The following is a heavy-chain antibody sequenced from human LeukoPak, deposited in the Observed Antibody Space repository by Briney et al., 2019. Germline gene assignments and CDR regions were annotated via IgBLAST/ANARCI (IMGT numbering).Heavy chain of an antibody. J-gene: IGHJ4*02. Sequence: PSETLSLTCTVSGGSISSSNYYWGWIRRPPGKGLEWIGSIYYSGTTYYSSSLKSRVIISVDTSKNQFSLKLSSVTATDTAVYYCARHEAQDFDYWGQGTLVTVSS. V-gene: IGHV4-39*01. CDR2: IYYSGTT. CDR3: ARHEAQDFDY. CDR1: GGSISSSNYY.